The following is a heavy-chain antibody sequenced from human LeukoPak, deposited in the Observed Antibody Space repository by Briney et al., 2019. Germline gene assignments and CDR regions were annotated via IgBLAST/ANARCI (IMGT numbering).Heavy chain of an antibody. D-gene: IGHD3-22*01. CDR2: ISSDGNTE. V-gene: IGHV3-48*03. CDR1: GFSLTTYP. J-gene: IGHJ4*02. CDR3: ARDESEFYDTSGYLHY. Sequence: PGGSLRLSCAASGFSLTTYPMNWIRQVPGKGLEWVSHISSDGNTEYYADSVRVRFTMSRDNAKNSLDLHMNSLRTEDTAVYYCARDESEFYDTSGYLHYWGPGTPVTVSA.